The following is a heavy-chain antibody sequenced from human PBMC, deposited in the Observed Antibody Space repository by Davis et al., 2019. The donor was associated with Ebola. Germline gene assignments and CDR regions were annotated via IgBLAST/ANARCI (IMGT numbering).Heavy chain of an antibody. Sequence: GESLKISCAASGFTFSSYAMSWVRQAPGKGLEWVSAISGSGGSTYYADSVKGRFTISRDNSKNTLYLQMNSLRAEDTAVYYCAKGGYYDFWSGNLDYMDVWGKGTTVTVSS. V-gene: IGHV3-23*01. CDR1: GFTFSSYA. CDR3: AKGGYYDFWSGNLDYMDV. J-gene: IGHJ6*03. CDR2: ISGSGGST. D-gene: IGHD3-3*01.